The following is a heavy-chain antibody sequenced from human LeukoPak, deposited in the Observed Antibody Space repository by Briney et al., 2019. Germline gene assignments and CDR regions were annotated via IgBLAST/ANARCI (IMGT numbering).Heavy chain of an antibody. D-gene: IGHD6-25*01. J-gene: IGHJ3*02. CDR1: GYSFSSYW. Sequence: GEPLKISCKGSGYSFSSYWIGWVRQMPGEDLEWMGVISPGDSETRQSPSFQGQVTISADKSISTAYLQWSSLKASDTAMYYCARRIAAWGAFDIWGQGTMVTVSS. CDR2: ISPGDSET. V-gene: IGHV5-51*01. CDR3: ARRIAAWGAFDI.